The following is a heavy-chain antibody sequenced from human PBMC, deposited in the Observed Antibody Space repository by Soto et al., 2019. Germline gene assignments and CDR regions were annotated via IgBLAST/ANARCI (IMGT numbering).Heavy chain of an antibody. D-gene: IGHD3-3*01. Sequence: GGSLRLSCAASGFTFSSYSMNWFRQAPGKGLEWVSSISSSSSYIYYADSVKGRFTISRDNAKNSLYLQMNSLRAEDTAVYYCARDVAPSTYDFWSTYGMDVWGQGTTVTVSS. CDR2: ISSSSSYI. V-gene: IGHV3-21*01. CDR3: ARDVAPSTYDFWSTYGMDV. CDR1: GFTFSSYS. J-gene: IGHJ6*02.